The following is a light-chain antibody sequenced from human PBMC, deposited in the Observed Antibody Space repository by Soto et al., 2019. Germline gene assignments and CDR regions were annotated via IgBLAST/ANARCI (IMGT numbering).Light chain of an antibody. CDR3: QQYGSSPYT. Sequence: EIVLTQSPGTLSLSPGERATLSCRASESDSSSSLAWYQQKPGQAPRLLIYGASSRATGIPDRFSGSGSGTDFTLTISRLEPEDFAVFYCQQYGSSPYTFGQGTKLEIK. CDR2: GAS. V-gene: IGKV3-20*01. J-gene: IGKJ2*01. CDR1: ESDSSSS.